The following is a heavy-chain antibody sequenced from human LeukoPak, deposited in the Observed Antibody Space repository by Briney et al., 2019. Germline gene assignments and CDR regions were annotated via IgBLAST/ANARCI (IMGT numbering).Heavy chain of an antibody. J-gene: IGHJ3*02. Sequence: GGSLRLSCAASGFTFSGYAMSWVRQAPGKGLEWVSAISGSGGSTYYADSVKGRFTISRDNSKNALYLQMNSLRAEDTAVYYCAKSYCGGDCYRPWGAFDIWGQGTMVTVSS. CDR1: GFTFSGYA. CDR2: ISGSGGST. V-gene: IGHV3-23*01. D-gene: IGHD2-21*02. CDR3: AKSYCGGDCYRPWGAFDI.